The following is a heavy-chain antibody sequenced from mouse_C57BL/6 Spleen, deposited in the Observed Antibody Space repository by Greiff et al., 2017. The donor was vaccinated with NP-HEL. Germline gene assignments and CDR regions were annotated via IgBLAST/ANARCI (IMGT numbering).Heavy chain of an antibody. CDR2: IHPNSGST. Sequence: HVQLQQPGAELVKPGASVKLSCKASGYTFTSYWMHWVKQRPGQGLEWIGMIHPNSGSTNYNEKFKSKATLTVDKSSSTAYMQLSSLTSEDSAVYYCASGITTVVAKDYWGQGTTLTVSS. J-gene: IGHJ2*01. CDR3: ASGITTVVAKDY. V-gene: IGHV1-64*01. D-gene: IGHD1-1*01. CDR1: GYTFTSYW.